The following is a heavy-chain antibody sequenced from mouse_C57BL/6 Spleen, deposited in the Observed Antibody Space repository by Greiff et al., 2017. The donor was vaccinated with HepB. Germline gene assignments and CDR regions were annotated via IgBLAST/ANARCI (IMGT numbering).Heavy chain of an antibody. V-gene: IGHV2-6-1*01. CDR1: GFSLTSYG. CDR2: IWSDGST. CDR3: ARHGGGYYDYDKAWFAY. J-gene: IGHJ3*01. D-gene: IGHD2-4*01. Sequence: QVTLKESGPGLVAPSQSLSITCTVSGFSLTSYGVHWVRQPPGKGLEWLVVIWSDGSTTYNSALKSRLSISKDNSKSQVFLKMNSLQTDDTAMYYCARHGGGYYDYDKAWFAYWGQGTLVTVSA.